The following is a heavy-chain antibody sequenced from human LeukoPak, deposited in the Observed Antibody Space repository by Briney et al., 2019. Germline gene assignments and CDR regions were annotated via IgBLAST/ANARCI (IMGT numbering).Heavy chain of an antibody. CDR2: FDPEDGET. CDR3: ASLLSGGWEKPDYYFDY. D-gene: IGHD6-19*01. V-gene: IGHV1-24*01. CDR1: GYTLTELS. J-gene: IGHJ4*02. Sequence: ASVNGSCNVSGYTLTELSMHWMRQAPGKGLEWMGGFDPEDGETIYAQKFQCRVTMTEDISTDTDYTELRRLRYEDTVVYYCASLLSGGWEKPDYYFDYWGQGTLVTVSS.